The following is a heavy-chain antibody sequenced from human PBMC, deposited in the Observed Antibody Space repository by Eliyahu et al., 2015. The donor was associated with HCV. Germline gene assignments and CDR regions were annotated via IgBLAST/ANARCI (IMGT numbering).Heavy chain of an antibody. CDR1: GFTFSNAL. CDR2: IKSKTDGGTT. Sequence: EVQLVESGGGLVKPGGXLRLSCAASGFTFSNALDELGPPGPGKGLEWVGRIKSKTDGGTTDYAAPVKGRFTISRDDSKNTLYLQMNSLKTEDTAVYYCTTAAPYDFWSGYYLNRAEYFQHWGQGTLVTVSS. V-gene: IGHV3-15*01. D-gene: IGHD3-3*01. J-gene: IGHJ1*01. CDR3: TTAAPYDFWSGYYLNRAEYFQH.